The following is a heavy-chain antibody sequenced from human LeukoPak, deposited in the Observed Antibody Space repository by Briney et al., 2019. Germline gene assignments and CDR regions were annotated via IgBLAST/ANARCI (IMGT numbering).Heavy chain of an antibody. Sequence: SETLSLTCTVSGGSVSSGRYYWSWIRQPAGKGLEWIGRIYTRGSTNYNPSLKSRVTISVDTSKNQFSLKLSSVTAADTAVYYCARTEMATISEAFDIWGQGTMVTVSS. CDR3: ARTEMATISEAFDI. J-gene: IGHJ3*02. CDR1: GGSVSSGRYY. CDR2: IYTRGST. V-gene: IGHV4-61*10. D-gene: IGHD5-24*01.